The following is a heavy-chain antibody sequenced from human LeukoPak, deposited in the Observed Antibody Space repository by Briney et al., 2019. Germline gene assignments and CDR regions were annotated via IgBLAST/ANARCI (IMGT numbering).Heavy chain of an antibody. D-gene: IGHD3-3*01. CDR3: ARDGTPDYDFWSGYPPDDS. J-gene: IGHJ4*02. CDR2: INPNSGGT. Sequence: ASVKVSCKASGYTFTGYYMHWVRQAPGQGLEWMGWINPNSGGTNYAQKFQGRVTMTRDTSISTAYMELSRLRSDDTAVYYCARDGTPDYDFWSGYPPDDSWGQGTLVTVSS. CDR1: GYTFTGYY. V-gene: IGHV1-2*02.